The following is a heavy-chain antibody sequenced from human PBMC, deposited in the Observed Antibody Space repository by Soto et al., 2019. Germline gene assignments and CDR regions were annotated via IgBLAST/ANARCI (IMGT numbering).Heavy chain of an antibody. J-gene: IGHJ6*02. CDR3: ARVGPPGGYYDSSGYYLAEPYGMDV. V-gene: IGHV4-59*01. Sequence: SETLSLTCTVSGGSISSYYWSWIRQPPGKGLEWIGYIYYSGSTNYNPSLKSRVTISVDTSKNQFSLKLSSVTAADTAVYYCARVGPPGGYYDSSGYYLAEPYGMDVWGQGTTVTVSS. CDR2: IYYSGST. D-gene: IGHD3-22*01. CDR1: GGSISSYY.